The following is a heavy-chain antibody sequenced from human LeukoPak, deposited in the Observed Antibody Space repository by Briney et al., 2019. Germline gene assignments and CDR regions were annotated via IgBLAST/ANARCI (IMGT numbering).Heavy chain of an antibody. CDR1: GFTFSSYA. D-gene: IGHD3-22*01. CDR3: ATDPLDYYDSSGYYDY. CDR2: ISYDGSHI. J-gene: IGHJ4*02. Sequence: GGSLRLSCAASGFTFSSYAMHWVRQAPGKGLEWVAVISYDGSHIYYADSVKGRFTISRDNSKNTLYLQMNSLKAEDTAVYYCATDPLDYYDSSGYYDYWGQGTLVTVSS. V-gene: IGHV3-30*04.